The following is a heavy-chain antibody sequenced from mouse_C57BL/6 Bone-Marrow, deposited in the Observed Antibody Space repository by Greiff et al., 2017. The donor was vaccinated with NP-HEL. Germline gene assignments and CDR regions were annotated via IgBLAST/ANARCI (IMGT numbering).Heavy chain of an antibody. CDR1: GFTFSSYA. V-gene: IGHV5-4*03. CDR2: ISDGGSYT. CDR3: ASAQATGFAY. D-gene: IGHD3-2*02. Sequence: EVKLEESGGGLVKPGGSLKLSCAASGFTFSSYAMSWVRQTPEKRLEWVATISDGGSYTYYPDNVKGRFTISRDNAKNNLYLQMSHLKSEDTAMYYCASAQATGFAYWGQGTLVTVSA. J-gene: IGHJ3*01.